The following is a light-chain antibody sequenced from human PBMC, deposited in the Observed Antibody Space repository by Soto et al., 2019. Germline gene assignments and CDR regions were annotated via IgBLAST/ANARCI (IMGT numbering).Light chain of an antibody. J-gene: IGKJ5*01. CDR1: QSIGDS. Sequence: EIQMTKSPATLSASVGDRVTITCRASQSIGDSLAWYQQKPGKAPYLLMYGASYLKSGVPTRFSGSGSGTDFTLTISSLQPEDFAIYYCQQTYTTPEITFGQGTRLEI. V-gene: IGKV1-39*01. CDR2: GAS. CDR3: QQTYTTPEIT.